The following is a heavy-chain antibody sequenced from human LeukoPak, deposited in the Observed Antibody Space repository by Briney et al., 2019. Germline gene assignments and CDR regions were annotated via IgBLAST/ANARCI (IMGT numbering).Heavy chain of an antibody. V-gene: IGHV4-34*01. CDR2: INHSGST. J-gene: IGHJ4*02. D-gene: IGHD2-2*01. CDR1: GGSFSGYY. CDR3: AREDCSSTSCYPYYFDY. Sequence: SETLSLTCAVYGGSFSGYYWSWIRQPPGKGLEWIGEINHSGSTNYNPSLKSRVTTSVDTSKNQFSLKLSSVTAADTAVYYCAREDCSSTSCYPYYFDYWGQGTLVTVSS.